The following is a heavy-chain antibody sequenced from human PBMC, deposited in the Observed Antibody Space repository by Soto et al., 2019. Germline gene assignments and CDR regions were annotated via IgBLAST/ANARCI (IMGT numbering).Heavy chain of an antibody. J-gene: IGHJ5*02. CDR1: GGTISGYY. CDR2: IYSSGST. V-gene: IGHV4-4*07. D-gene: IGHD3-3*01. CDR3: ARGQRFSDWFDP. Sequence: SETLSLTCTVTGGTISGYYWTWIRQSAGGGLEWIGRIYSSGSTNYNPSLKSRVTISLDTSMNHFSLRLSSVTAADTAVYYCARGQRFSDWFDPWGQGTLVTVS.